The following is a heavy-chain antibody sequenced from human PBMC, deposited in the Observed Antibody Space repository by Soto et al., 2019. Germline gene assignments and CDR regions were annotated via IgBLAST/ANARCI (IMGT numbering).Heavy chain of an antibody. D-gene: IGHD6-19*01. Sequence: QIQLVESGGGVVQPGRSLRLSCTASGFTFNSYGFNWVRQAPGKGLEWVAVIWYDGNTKYYADSVKGRFTISRDNLRSTVYLQMNSLTAEDTAVYYCARPLVAPVAGPYDYGMDVWGKGTTVTVSS. V-gene: IGHV3-33*01. CDR3: ARPLVAPVAGPYDYGMDV. CDR2: IWYDGNTK. CDR1: GFTFNSYG. J-gene: IGHJ6*04.